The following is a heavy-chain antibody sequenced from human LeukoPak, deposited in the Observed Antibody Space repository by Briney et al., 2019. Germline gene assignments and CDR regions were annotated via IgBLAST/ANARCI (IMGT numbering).Heavy chain of an antibody. CDR2: ISYDGSNK. D-gene: IGHD3-10*01. Sequence: AGGSLRLSCEASGFTFSSYGMHWVRQAPGKGLEWVAVISYDGSNKYYADSVKGRFTISRDNSKNTLYLQMNSLRAEDTAVYYCAKDLDPQTGFGEFYYYYGMDVWGQGTTVTVSS. J-gene: IGHJ6*02. V-gene: IGHV3-30*18. CDR1: GFTFSSYG. CDR3: AKDLDPQTGFGEFYYYYGMDV.